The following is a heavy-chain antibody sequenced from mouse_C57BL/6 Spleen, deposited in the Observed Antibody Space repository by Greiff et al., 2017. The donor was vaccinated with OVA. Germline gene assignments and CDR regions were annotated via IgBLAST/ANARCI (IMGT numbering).Heavy chain of an antibody. J-gene: IGHJ3*01. CDR2: IYWDDDK. D-gene: IGHD3-2*02. V-gene: IGHV8-12*01. CDR1: GFSLSTSGMG. CDR3: ARGAQASFAY. Sequence: QVTLKESGPGILQSSQTLSLTCSFSGFSLSTSGMGVSWIRQPSGQGLEWLVHIYWDDDKRYNPSLKSRLTISKDTSRNQVFLKITSVDTADTATYYCARGAQASFAYWGQGTLVTVSA.